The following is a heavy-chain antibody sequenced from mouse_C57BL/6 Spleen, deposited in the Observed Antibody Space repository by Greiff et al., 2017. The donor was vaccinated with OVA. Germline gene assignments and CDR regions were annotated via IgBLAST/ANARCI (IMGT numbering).Heavy chain of an antibody. CDR2: IDPETGGT. CDR3: TPHYGSSYAWFAY. D-gene: IGHD1-1*01. CDR1: GYPFTDYE. V-gene: IGHV1-15*01. Sequence: VQLQQSGAELVRPGASVTLSCKASGYPFTDYEMHWVKQTPVHGLEWIGAIDPETGGTAYNQKFKGKAILTADKSSSTAYMELRSLTSEDSAVYYCTPHYGSSYAWFAYWGQGTLVTVSA. J-gene: IGHJ3*01.